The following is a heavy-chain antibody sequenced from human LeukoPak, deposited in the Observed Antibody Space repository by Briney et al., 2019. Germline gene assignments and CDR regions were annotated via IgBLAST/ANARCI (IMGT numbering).Heavy chain of an antibody. CDR1: GFTFSIYW. V-gene: IGHV3-74*01. CDR2: INSDGSST. Sequence: GVTLRLSCAASGFTFSIYWVHWVRQAPGKGLVWVSSINSDGSSTSYADSVKGRFTISRDNAKNTLYLQMNTLRAEDTAVYYCASLDYWGQGTPVTFSS. CDR3: ASLDY. J-gene: IGHJ4*02.